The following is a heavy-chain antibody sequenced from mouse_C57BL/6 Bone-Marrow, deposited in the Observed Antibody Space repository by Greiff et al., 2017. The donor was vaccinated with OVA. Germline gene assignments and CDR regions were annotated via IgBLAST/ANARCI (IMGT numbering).Heavy chain of an antibody. V-gene: IGHV5-12*01. J-gene: IGHJ3*01. D-gene: IGHD4-1*02. CDR3: ARPNWSWFAY. CDR2: ISNGGGST. CDR1: GFTFSDYY. Sequence: EVQVVESGGGLVQPGGSLKLSCAASGFTFSDYYMYWVRQTPEKRLEWVAYISNGGGSTYYPDTVKGRFTISRDNAKNTRYLQMSRLKSEDTAMYYCARPNWSWFAYWGQGTLVTVSA.